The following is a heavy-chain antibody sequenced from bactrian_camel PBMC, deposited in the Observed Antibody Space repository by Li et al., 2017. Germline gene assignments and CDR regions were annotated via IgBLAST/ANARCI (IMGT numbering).Heavy chain of an antibody. Sequence: HVQLVESGGGSVQAGGSLRLSCVAPGYSDRSRCMGWFRQAPGKEREGVARIYTGSGNTYYADSVKGRFTSSRDNLQMNSLKSEDTGLYYCATSLTDNWLRGFGYWGQGTQVTVS. CDR1: GYSDRSRC. V-gene: IGHV3S1*01. J-gene: IGHJ6*01. CDR2: IYTGSGNT. D-gene: IGHD7*01. CDR3: ATSLTDNWLRGFGY.